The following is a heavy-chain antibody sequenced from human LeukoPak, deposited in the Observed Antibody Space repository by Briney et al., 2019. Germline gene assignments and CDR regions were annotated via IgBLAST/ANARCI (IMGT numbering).Heavy chain of an antibody. CDR3: AREGEKATSWFDP. J-gene: IGHJ5*02. V-gene: IGHV4-59*01. CDR1: GGSISSYY. Sequence: SETLSLTCTVSGGSISSYYWSWIRQPPGKGLEWIGYIYYSGSTNYNPSLKSRVTISVDTSKNQFSLKLSSVTAADTAVYYCAREGEKATSWFDPWGQGTLVTVSS. D-gene: IGHD5-24*01. CDR2: IYYSGST.